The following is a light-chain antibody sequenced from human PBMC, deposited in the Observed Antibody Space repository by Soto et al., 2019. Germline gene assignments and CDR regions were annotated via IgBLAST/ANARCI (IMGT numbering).Light chain of an antibody. J-gene: IGLJ2*01. CDR1: SSDVGGYNY. CDR2: EVT. CDR3: TSFAGGGNPVL. Sequence: QSALTQPPSASGSLGQSVTISCTGTSSDVGGYNYVSWHQQHPGKAPKLMIYEVTKRPSGVPDRFSGSKSGNTASLPVSGRQAEDEADYYCTSFAGGGNPVLFGGGTKLTVL. V-gene: IGLV2-8*01.